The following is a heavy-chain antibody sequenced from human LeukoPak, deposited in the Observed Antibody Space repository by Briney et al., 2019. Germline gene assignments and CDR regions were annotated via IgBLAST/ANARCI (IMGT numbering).Heavy chain of an antibody. CDR1: GITFNNYG. V-gene: IGHV3-23*01. Sequence: PGGSLRLSCAASGITFNNYGMSWVRQAPGKGLEWVSTLNNYGSRTYYADSVKGRFTISRDNSKNTLYLQLNSLRAEDTAVYYCAKDSFDGDYNFDCWGQGTLVTVSS. J-gene: IGHJ4*02. CDR2: LNNYGSRT. CDR3: AKDSFDGDYNFDC. D-gene: IGHD4-17*01.